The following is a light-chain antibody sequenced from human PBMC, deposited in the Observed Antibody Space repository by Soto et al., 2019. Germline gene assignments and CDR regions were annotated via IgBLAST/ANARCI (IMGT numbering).Light chain of an antibody. Sequence: DIVLTQSPGTLSLSPGERATLSCRASQSVGSSHLAWYQQKPGQAPRLVIFGASNRATGIPDRFSGSGSGTDFTLTISTLEPEDFAVYYCQQYDSSSLYTFGQGTKLDIK. CDR1: QSVGSSH. V-gene: IGKV3-20*01. CDR3: QQYDSSSLYT. J-gene: IGKJ2*01. CDR2: GAS.